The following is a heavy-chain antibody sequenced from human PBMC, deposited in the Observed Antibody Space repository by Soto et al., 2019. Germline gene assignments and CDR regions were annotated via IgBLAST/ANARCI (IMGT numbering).Heavy chain of an antibody. J-gene: IGHJ6*02. CDR3: ARATMVRGVAPGYYYGMDV. Sequence: QVQLVQSGAEVKKPGSSVKVSCKASGGTFSSYAISWVRQAPGQGLEWMGGIIPNFGTANYAQKFQGRVTITADESTSTAYMELSSLRSEDTAVYYCARATMVRGVAPGYYYGMDVWGQGTTVTVSS. V-gene: IGHV1-69*01. CDR1: GGTFSSYA. CDR2: IIPNFGTA. D-gene: IGHD3-10*01.